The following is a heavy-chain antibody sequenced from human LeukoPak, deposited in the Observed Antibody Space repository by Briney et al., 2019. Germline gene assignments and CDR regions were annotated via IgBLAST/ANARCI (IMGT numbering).Heavy chain of an antibody. J-gene: IGHJ4*02. D-gene: IGHD6-6*01. Sequence: GGSLRLSCAASGFTFSSYAMSWVRQAPGKGLELVSATSGPGGSRDYADSVKGRFTISRANSKNTLYLQMNSLRAEGTAIYYCAKKVGLVSAPLYYFDLWGQGTLVTVSS. V-gene: IGHV3-23*01. CDR3: AKKVGLVSAPLYYFDL. CDR2: TSGPGGSR. CDR1: GFTFSSYA.